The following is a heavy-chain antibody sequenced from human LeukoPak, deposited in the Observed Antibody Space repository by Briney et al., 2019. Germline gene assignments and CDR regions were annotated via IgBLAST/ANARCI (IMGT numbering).Heavy chain of an antibody. Sequence: SETLSLTCIVSGGSISSSSYYWGWIRQPPGKGLEWLGGIYFSGYAYYNPSLKSRVTISVDTSKNQFSLKESSVTAADTAVYYCARHHGFPTTVNWFDPWGQGTLVTVSS. CDR3: ARHHGFPTTVNWFDP. J-gene: IGHJ5*02. D-gene: IGHD4-17*01. CDR2: IYFSGYA. CDR1: GGSISSSSYY. V-gene: IGHV4-39*01.